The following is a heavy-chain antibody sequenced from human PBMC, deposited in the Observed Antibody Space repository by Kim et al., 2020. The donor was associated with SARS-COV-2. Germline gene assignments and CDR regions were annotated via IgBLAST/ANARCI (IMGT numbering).Heavy chain of an antibody. CDR1: GFTFDDYA. CDR2: ISWNSGSI. J-gene: IGHJ6*02. CDR3: AKGGYSSRRKSLYYYGMDV. V-gene: IGHV3-9*01. Sequence: GGSLRLSCAASGFTFDDYAMHWVRQAPGKGLEWVSGISWNSGSIGYADSVKGRFTISRDNTKNSLYLQMNSLRAEDTALYYCAKGGYSSRRKSLYYYGMDVWGHGTTVTVSS. D-gene: IGHD6-13*01.